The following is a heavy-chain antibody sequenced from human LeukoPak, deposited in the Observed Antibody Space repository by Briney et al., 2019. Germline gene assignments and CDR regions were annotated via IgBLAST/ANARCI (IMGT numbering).Heavy chain of an antibody. D-gene: IGHD3-3*01. V-gene: IGHV3-48*02. CDR1: GFTFSSYS. J-gene: IGHJ6*02. CDR2: ISSSSSTI. Sequence: GGSLRLSCAASGFTFSSYSMTWVRQAPGKGLEWVSYISSSSSTIYYADSVKGRFTISRDNAKNSLFLQMNSLRDEDTAVYYCARGDYDFWSGYLHYYYGMDVWGQGTTVTVSS. CDR3: ARGDYDFWSGYLHYYYGMDV.